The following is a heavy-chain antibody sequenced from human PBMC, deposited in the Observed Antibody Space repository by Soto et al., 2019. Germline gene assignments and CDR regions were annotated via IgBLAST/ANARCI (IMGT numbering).Heavy chain of an antibody. Sequence: QVQLVQSGAEVKKPGASVKVSCKASGYTFTSYYMHWVRQAPGQGLEWMGIINPSGGSTSYAQKFQGRVTMTSDTSTSTVYMELSSLKSEDTAVYYCARDGLWFGEWWGQGTLVTVSS. CDR3: ARDGLWFGEW. CDR2: INPSGGST. V-gene: IGHV1-46*01. CDR1: GYTFTSYY. D-gene: IGHD3-10*01. J-gene: IGHJ4*02.